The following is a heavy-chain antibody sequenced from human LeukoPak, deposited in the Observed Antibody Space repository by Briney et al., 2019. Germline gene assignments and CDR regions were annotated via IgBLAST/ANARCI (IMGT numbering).Heavy chain of an antibody. CDR2: ISGSGGST. V-gene: IGHV3-23*01. CDR1: GFTSSSYA. Sequence: PPGGSLRLSCAASGFTSSSYAMSWVRQAPGKGLEWVSAISGSGGSTYYADSVKGRFTISRDNSKNTLYLQMNSLRAEDTAVYYCAKVSSSFRPSQFDYWGQGTLVTVSS. CDR3: AKVSSSFRPSQFDY. J-gene: IGHJ4*02. D-gene: IGHD6-6*01.